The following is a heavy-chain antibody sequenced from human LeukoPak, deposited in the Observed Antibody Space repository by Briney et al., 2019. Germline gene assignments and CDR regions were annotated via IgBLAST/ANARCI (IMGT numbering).Heavy chain of an antibody. J-gene: IGHJ4*02. D-gene: IGHD3-9*01. Sequence: GESLKISCKGSGYSFTSYWIGWVRQMPGKGLEWMGIIYHGDSDTRYSPSFQDQVTISADKSISTAYLQWSSLKASDTAMYFCARRKDYDILTGSSQYYFDYWGQGTLVTVPS. CDR3: ARRKDYDILTGSSQYYFDY. V-gene: IGHV5-51*01. CDR2: IYHGDSDT. CDR1: GYSFTSYW.